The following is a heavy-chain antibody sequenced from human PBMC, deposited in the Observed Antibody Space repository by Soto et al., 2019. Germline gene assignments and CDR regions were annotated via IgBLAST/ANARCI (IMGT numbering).Heavy chain of an antibody. CDR3: SRGGTDPDTEMADESFDF. V-gene: IGHV1-69*01. Sequence: QVQLVQSGAEVKKPGSSVKVSCKASGGTFSSYAINWVRQAPGQGLEWMGGLIPIFGTANYAQKFQGRVTITADESTSTAHIELSSLRSEDRAVYYCSRGGTDPDTEMADESFDFWGQGTLVTVSS. D-gene: IGHD5-18*01. CDR2: LIPIFGTA. CDR1: GGTFSSYA. J-gene: IGHJ4*02.